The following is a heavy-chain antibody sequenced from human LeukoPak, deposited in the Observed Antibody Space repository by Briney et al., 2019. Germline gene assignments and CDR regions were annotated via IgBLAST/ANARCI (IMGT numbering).Heavy chain of an antibody. D-gene: IGHD2-2*02. V-gene: IGHV1-2*04. CDR2: INPNSGGT. Sequence: ASVKVSCKASGYTFTGYYMHWVRQAPGQGLEWMGWINPNSGGTNYAQKFQGWVTMTRDTSISTAYMELSRLRSDDTAVYYCARGYKGSTDYYYYYGMDVWGQGTTVTVS. CDR1: GYTFTGYY. CDR3: ARGYKGSTDYYYYYGMDV. J-gene: IGHJ6*02.